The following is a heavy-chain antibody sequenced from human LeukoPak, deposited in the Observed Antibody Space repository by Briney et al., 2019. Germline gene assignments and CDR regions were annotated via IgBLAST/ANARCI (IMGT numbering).Heavy chain of an antibody. CDR1: GFTFSNFQ. V-gene: IGHV3-21*01. J-gene: IGHJ4*02. CDR2: ISSSSSYI. Sequence: GGSLRLSCAASGFTFSNFQMHWVRQAPGKGLEWVSSISSSSSYIYYADSVKGRFTISRDNAKNSLYLQMNSLRAEDTAVYYCARDSTFDFFDYWGQGTLVTVSS. CDR3: ARDSTFDFFDY. D-gene: IGHD3-3*01.